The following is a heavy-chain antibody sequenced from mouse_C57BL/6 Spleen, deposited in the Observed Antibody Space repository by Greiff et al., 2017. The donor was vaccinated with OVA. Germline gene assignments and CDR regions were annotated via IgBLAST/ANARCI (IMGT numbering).Heavy chain of an antibody. V-gene: IGHV1-19*01. D-gene: IGHD1-1*01. CDR1: GYTFTDYY. J-gene: IGHJ3*01. Sequence: EVKLQQSGPVLVKPGASVKMSCKASGYTFTDYYMNWVKQSHGKSLEWIGVINPYNGGTSYNQKFKGKATLTVDKSSSTAYMELNSLTSEDSAVYYCARNYGSSYWFAYWGQGTLVTVSA. CDR2: INPYNGGT. CDR3: ARNYGSSYWFAY.